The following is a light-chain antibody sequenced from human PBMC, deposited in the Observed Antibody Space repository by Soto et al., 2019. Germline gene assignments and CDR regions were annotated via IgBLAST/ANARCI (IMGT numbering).Light chain of an antibody. CDR3: CSYAGSDVSGPYV. Sequence: QSALTQPRSVSVSPGQPVTISCTVTSSDVGGYNSVAWYQHHPGKAPKLMPYDVTKRPSGVPDRFSGSKSGNTASLTIAGLQAEDEADYYCCSYAGSDVSGPYVFGTGTKVTVL. V-gene: IGLV2-11*01. J-gene: IGLJ1*01. CDR2: DVT. CDR1: SSDVGGYNS.